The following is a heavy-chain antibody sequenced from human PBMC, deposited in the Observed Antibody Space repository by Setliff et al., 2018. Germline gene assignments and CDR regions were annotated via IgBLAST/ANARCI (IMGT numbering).Heavy chain of an antibody. D-gene: IGHD7-27*01. Sequence: KASETLSLTCTVSGGSISPYFWSWIRQPPGKGLEWIGYIYHNGNTNFNPSLKTRVTMSVDTSKNQFALNLRSVTAADAAVYYCARVTNWGLDLRFDPWGQGILVTVSS. CDR2: IYHNGNT. J-gene: IGHJ5*02. V-gene: IGHV4-59*01. CDR1: GGSISPYF. CDR3: ARVTNWGLDLRFDP.